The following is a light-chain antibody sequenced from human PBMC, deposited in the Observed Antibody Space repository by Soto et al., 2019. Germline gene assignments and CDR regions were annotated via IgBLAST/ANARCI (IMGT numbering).Light chain of an antibody. Sequence: DVQMTQSPSSLSASVGDRVTITCRASEDINGWLAWYQQKPGTAPKSLIYAASILQTGVPSRFSGSGSGTDFTLTISSLQPEDSATYYCKQYNISTLTFGGGTKVEIK. CDR2: AAS. J-gene: IGKJ4*01. CDR1: EDINGW. V-gene: IGKV1D-16*01. CDR3: KQYNISTLT.